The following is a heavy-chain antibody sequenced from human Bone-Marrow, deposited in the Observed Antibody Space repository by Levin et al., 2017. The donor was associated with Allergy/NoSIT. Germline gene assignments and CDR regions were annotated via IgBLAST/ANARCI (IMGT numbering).Heavy chain of an antibody. Sequence: SGPTLVKPTQTLSLTCTVSGLSLSAHGVGVAWIRQPPGKALEWLALIYWDDDKRFRSSLRDRITITKDTSKNQVVFTMTDMDPADTATYYCAHRRIASAGSHFDFWGQGTLVTVAS. J-gene: IGHJ4*02. D-gene: IGHD6-25*01. CDR2: IYWDDDK. CDR3: AHRRIASAGSHFDF. CDR1: GLSLSAHGVG. V-gene: IGHV2-5*02.